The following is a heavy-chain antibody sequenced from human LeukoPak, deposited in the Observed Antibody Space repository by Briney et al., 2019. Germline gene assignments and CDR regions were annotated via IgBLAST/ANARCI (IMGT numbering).Heavy chain of an antibody. D-gene: IGHD5-24*01. Sequence: SETLSLTCTVSGGSISSYYWSWIRQPPGKGLEWIGYIYYSGSTNYNPSLKSRVTISVDTSKNQFSLKLSSVTAADTAVYYCARRGDGYNYDYWGQGTLVTVSS. V-gene: IGHV4-59*01. CDR2: IYYSGST. J-gene: IGHJ4*02. CDR1: GGSISSYY. CDR3: ARRGDGYNYDY.